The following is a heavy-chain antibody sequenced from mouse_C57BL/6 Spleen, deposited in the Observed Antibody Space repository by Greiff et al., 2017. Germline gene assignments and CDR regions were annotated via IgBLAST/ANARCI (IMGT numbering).Heavy chain of an antibody. V-gene: IGHV1-72*01. CDR1: GYTFTSSW. Sequence: QVQLQQPGAELVKPGASVKLSCKASGYTFTSSWMHWVKQRPGRGLEWIGRIDPNSGGTKYTEKFKSKATLTVDKPSSTAYMQLSSLTSEDSAVYYCAAYYSNLYWYFDVWGTGTTVTVSS. J-gene: IGHJ1*03. CDR3: AAYYSNLYWYFDV. D-gene: IGHD2-5*01. CDR2: IDPNSGGT.